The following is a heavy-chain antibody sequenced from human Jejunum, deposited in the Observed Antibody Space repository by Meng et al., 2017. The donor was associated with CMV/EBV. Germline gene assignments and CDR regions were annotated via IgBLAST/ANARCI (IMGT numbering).Heavy chain of an antibody. Sequence: VQLVESGGGVGQPGGSRRLSCDASGFTFSVFGMHWGRQAPGKGLEWVAFIRYDGTVQNYADSVKGRFTISRDNSWKMLSLEMNSLRPEDTAVYYCAKVGFGWYSIDYWGQGTLVTVSS. D-gene: IGHD6-19*01. J-gene: IGHJ4*02. CDR2: IRYDGTVQ. V-gene: IGHV3-30*02. CDR3: AKVGFGWYSIDY. CDR1: GFTFSVFG.